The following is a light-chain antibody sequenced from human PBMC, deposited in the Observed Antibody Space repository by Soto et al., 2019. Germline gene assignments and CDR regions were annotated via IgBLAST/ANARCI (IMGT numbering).Light chain of an antibody. CDR3: QQRSVWPPLT. J-gene: IGKJ4*01. CDR1: QSVSSS. CDR2: DAS. Sequence: EIVLTQSPATLSLSPGEGATLSCRASQSVSSSLAWYQQKPGQAPRLLIYDASNRATGIPARFSGSGSGTDFTLTISSLEPEDFAVYYCQQRSVWPPLTFGGGTKVEI. V-gene: IGKV3-11*01.